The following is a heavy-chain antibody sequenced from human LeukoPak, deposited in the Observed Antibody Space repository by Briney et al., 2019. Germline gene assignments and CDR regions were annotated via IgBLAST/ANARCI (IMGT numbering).Heavy chain of an antibody. J-gene: IGHJ4*02. D-gene: IGHD3-10*01. CDR1: GFTFSSYG. Sequence: PGRSLRLSCAASGFTFSSYGMHWVRQAPGKGLEWVAVISYDGSNKYYADSVKGRFTISRDNSKNTLYLQMNSLRAEDTAVYYCARDSRGPGILGYWGQGTLVTVSS. CDR3: ARDSRGPGILGY. CDR2: ISYDGSNK. V-gene: IGHV3-30*03.